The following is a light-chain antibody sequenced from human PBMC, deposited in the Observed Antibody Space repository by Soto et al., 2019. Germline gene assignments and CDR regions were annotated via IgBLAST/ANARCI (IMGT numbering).Light chain of an antibody. CDR3: QAWDSSTHNYV. J-gene: IGLJ1*01. V-gene: IGLV3-1*01. CDR2: QDS. Sequence: SYELTQPPSVSVSPGQTASITCSGDKLGDKYACWYQQKPGQSPVLVIYQDSKRPSGIPERFSGSNSGNTATLTIGGTQAMDEADYYCQAWDSSTHNYVFGTGTKLTVL. CDR1: KLGDKY.